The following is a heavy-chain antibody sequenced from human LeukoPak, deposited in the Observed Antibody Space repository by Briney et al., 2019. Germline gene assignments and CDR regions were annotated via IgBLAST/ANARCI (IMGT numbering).Heavy chain of an antibody. Sequence: GGSLRLSCAASGFTFGRYSMNWVRQGPGKGLEWVSYISSSGTTKYYADSVKGRFTLSRDNAKKSLSLQMNSLRAEDTAIYYCARSNRDAFDMWGQGTVVTVSS. CDR1: GFTFGRYS. D-gene: IGHD2/OR15-2a*01. CDR2: ISSSGTTK. CDR3: ARSNRDAFDM. J-gene: IGHJ3*02. V-gene: IGHV3-48*04.